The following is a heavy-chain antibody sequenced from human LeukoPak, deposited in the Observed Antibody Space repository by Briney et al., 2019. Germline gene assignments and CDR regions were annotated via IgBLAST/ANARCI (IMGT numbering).Heavy chain of an antibody. CDR3: TRTYIISAAGTYDY. V-gene: IGHV3-49*04. CDR2: IRSKAYGGTT. Sequence: GSLRLSCTTSGFTFGDYAMTWVRQAPGKGLEWVGFIRSKAYGGTTEYAASVKGRFTISRDDSKSIAYLQMNSLKTEDTAVYYCTRTYIISAAGTYDYWGQGTLVTVSS. CDR1: GFTFGDYA. J-gene: IGHJ4*02. D-gene: IGHD6-13*01.